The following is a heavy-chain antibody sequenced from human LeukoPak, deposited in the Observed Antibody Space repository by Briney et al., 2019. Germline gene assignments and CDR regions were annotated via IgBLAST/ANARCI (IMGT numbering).Heavy chain of an antibody. CDR3: ATYTSGWLHEY. J-gene: IGHJ4*02. CDR2: ITSDSRII. D-gene: IGHD6-19*01. CDR1: GFTFSNYE. Sequence: GGSLRLSCAASGFTFSNYEMNWLRQTQGKRLEWVSYITSDSRIIYYADSVKGRFTISRDNAKSSLYLQMNNLRAEDTGVYYCATYTSGWLHEYWGQGALVTVSS. V-gene: IGHV3-48*03.